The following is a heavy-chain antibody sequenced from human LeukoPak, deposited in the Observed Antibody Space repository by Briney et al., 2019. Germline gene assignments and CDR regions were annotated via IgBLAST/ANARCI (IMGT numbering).Heavy chain of an antibody. J-gene: IGHJ4*02. CDR2: INHSGST. Sequence: SETLSLTCAVYGGSCSGYYWSWIRQPPGKGLEWIGEINHSGSTNYNPSLKSRVTISVDTSKNQFSLKLSSVAAADTAVYYCARGVGYYDSSGQVYYFDYWGQGTLVTVSS. V-gene: IGHV4-34*01. D-gene: IGHD3-22*01. CDR3: ARGVGYYDSSGQVYYFDY. CDR1: GGSCSGYY.